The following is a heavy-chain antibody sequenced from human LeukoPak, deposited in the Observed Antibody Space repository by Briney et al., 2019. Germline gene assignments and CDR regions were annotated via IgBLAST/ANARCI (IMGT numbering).Heavy chain of an antibody. J-gene: IGHJ4*02. V-gene: IGHV3-7*01. CDR2: IKQDGSEN. D-gene: IGHD3-3*01. CDR3: ARVFYTADFDY. Sequence: GGSLRLSCAASGFTFSSYWMNWFRQAPGKGLEWVANIKQDGSENYFVDSVKGRFTISRDNSKNTLYLQMNSLRAEDTAVYYCARVFYTADFDYWGQGTLVTVSS. CDR1: GFTFSSYW.